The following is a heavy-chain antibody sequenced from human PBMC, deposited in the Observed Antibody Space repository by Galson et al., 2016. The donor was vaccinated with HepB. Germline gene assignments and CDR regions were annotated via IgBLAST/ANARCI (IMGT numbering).Heavy chain of an antibody. V-gene: IGHV4-39*07. D-gene: IGHD2-15*01. Sequence: SETLSLTCTVSGDSFSSDTYYWGWIRQAPGKGLEWIGSISYTGSTYSNPLLRSRVTMTAYTSKNQFSLKLTSVTAADTAVYYCARDGGRLGYRSGDSCYSFDQWGQGTLVTVSS. J-gene: IGHJ4*02. CDR2: ISYTGST. CDR3: ARDGGRLGYRSGDSCYSFDQ. CDR1: GDSFSSDTYY.